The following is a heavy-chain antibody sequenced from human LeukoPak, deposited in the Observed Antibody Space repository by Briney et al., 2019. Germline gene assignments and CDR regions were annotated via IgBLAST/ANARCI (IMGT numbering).Heavy chain of an antibody. CDR3: AKELAGKKSSSWYDWFDP. CDR2: ISISGSKT. V-gene: IGHV3-23*01. D-gene: IGHD6-13*01. Sequence: QSGGSLRLSCAASEFDFSSHAMTWVRQAPGKGLEWVSAISISGSKTYYADSVRGRFTISRDNSKNTLYLQMNSLRAEDTAVYYCAKELAGKKSSSWYDWFDPWGQGTLVTVSS. CDR1: EFDFSSHA. J-gene: IGHJ5*02.